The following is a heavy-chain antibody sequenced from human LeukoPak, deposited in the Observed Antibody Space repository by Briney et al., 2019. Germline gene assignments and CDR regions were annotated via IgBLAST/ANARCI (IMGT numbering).Heavy chain of an antibody. J-gene: IGHJ4*02. V-gene: IGHV4-59*08. CDR1: GASISGYY. CDR2: IYNSGST. CDR3: ARQAFCSGSSCNPFDY. Sequence: SETLSLTCTVSGASISGYYWTWIRQPPGKGLEWIGYIYNSGSTNYNPSLKSRVTISIDTSKSQFSLKLSSVTAADTAVYYCARQAFCSGSSCNPFDYWGQGTLVTVSS. D-gene: IGHD2-15*01.